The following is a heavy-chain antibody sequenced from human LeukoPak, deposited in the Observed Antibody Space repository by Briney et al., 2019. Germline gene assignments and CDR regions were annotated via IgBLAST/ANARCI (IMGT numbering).Heavy chain of an antibody. J-gene: IGHJ4*02. Sequence: GASVKVSCKASGYTFTGYYMHWVRQAPGQGLEWMGWISPNSGGTNYAQKFQGRVTMTRDMSTSTVYMELSSLRSEDTAVYYCARGGFQYYEVLFPFDYWGQGTLVTVSS. CDR3: ARGGFQYYEVLFPFDY. V-gene: IGHV1-2*02. CDR1: GYTFTGYY. D-gene: IGHD2/OR15-2a*01. CDR2: ISPNSGGT.